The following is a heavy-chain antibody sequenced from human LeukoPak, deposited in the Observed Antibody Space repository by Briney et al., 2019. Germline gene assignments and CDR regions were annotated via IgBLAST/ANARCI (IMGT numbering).Heavy chain of an antibody. CDR1: GFTFSKYA. J-gene: IGHJ4*02. V-gene: IGHV3-21*01. D-gene: IGHD2-2*01. Sequence: GGSLRLSCAASGFTFSKYAMSWVRQAPGKGLEWVSSISSSSSYIYYADSVKGRFTISRDNAKNSLYLQMNSLRAEDTAVYYCARDGRSSTSCYDWGQGTLVTVSS. CDR2: ISSSSSYI. CDR3: ARDGRSSTSCYD.